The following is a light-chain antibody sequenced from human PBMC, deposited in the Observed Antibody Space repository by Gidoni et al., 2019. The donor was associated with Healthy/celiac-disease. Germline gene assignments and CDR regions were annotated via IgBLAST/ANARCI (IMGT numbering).Light chain of an antibody. J-gene: IGKJ4*01. CDR3: QQYYSTPRT. CDR1: QSVLYSSNNKNY. V-gene: IGKV4-1*01. Sequence: IVMTKSPDSLAVSLGARATINCKSSQSVLYSSNNKNYLAWYQQKPGQPPKLLIYWASTRESGVPDRFSGSGSGTDFTLTISSLQAEDVAVYYCQQYYSTPRTFGGGTKVEIK. CDR2: WAS.